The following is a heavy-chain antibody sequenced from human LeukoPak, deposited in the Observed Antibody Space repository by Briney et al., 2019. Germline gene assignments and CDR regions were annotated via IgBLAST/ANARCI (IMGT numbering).Heavy chain of an antibody. Sequence: GGSLRLSCAASGFTFSSYWMHWVRQAPGKGLEWVSVIYSGGSTYYADSVKGRFTISRDNSKNTLYLQMNSLRAEDTAVYYCAREVIAAGGYWGQGTLVTVSS. CDR1: GFTFSSYW. CDR3: AREVIAAGGY. J-gene: IGHJ4*02. CDR2: IYSGGST. V-gene: IGHV3-66*02. D-gene: IGHD2-21*01.